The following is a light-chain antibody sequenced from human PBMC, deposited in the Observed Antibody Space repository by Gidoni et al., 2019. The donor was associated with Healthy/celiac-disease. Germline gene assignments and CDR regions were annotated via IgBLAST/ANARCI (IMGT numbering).Light chain of an antibody. Sequence: SVLTPPPSVSGAPGQRVPISCTGSSPNIGAGYDVHWYQQLPGTAPKLLIYGNSNRPSGVPDRFAGSKSGTSASLAITGLQAEDEADYYCQSYDSSLSGFYVFGTGTKVTVL. CDR1: SPNIGAGYD. V-gene: IGLV1-40*01. CDR2: GNS. J-gene: IGLJ1*01. CDR3: QSYDSSLSGFYV.